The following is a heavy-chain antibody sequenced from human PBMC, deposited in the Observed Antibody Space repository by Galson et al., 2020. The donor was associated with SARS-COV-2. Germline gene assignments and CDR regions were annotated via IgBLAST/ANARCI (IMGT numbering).Heavy chain of an antibody. CDR2: IYYSGST. J-gene: IGHJ6*02. CDR1: GGSISSGGYY. V-gene: IGHV4-31*03. Sequence: SETLSLTCTVSGGSISSGGYYWSWIRQHPGKGLEWIGYIYYSGSTYYNPSLKSRVTISVDTSKNQFSLKLSSVTAADTAVYYCARDSLYSGCDFGYYYYGMDVWGQGTTVTVSS. CDR3: ARDSLYSGCDFGYYYYGMDV. D-gene: IGHD5-12*01.